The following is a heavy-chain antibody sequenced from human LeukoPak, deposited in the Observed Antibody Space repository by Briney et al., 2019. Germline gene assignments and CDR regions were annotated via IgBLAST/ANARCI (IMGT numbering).Heavy chain of an antibody. V-gene: IGHV4-39*07. CDR2: IYYSGST. D-gene: IGHD3-10*01. CDR1: GGSISSSSYY. CDR3: ARLTYGSGSYSLYYFDY. J-gene: IGHJ4*02. Sequence: PSETLSLTCTVSGGSISSSSYYWGWIRQPPGKGLEWIGSIYYSGSTYYNPSLKSRVTISVDTSKNQFSLKLSSVTAADTAVYYCARLTYGSGSYSLYYFDYWGQGTLVTVSS.